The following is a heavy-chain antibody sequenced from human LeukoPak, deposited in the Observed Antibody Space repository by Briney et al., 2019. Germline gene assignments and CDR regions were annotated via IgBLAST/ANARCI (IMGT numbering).Heavy chain of an antibody. D-gene: IGHD6-13*01. CDR3: GRHRIAAAGQTKYCYFHC. CDR2: ICYSGST. J-gene: IGHJ2*01. CDR1: GGSISSYY. V-gene: IGHV4-59*01. Sequence: SETLSLTCTVSGGSISSYYWSWIRQPPGKGLEWIGYICYSGSTNYNPSLKSRVTISVDTPKHQFSLKLSSVTAADTAVYYCGRHRIAAAGQTKYCYFHCWGRGALVTVSS.